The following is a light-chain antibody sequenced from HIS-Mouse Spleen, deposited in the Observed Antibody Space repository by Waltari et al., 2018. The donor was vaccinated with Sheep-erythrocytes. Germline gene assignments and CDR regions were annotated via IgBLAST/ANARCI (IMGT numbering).Light chain of an antibody. CDR2: DVS. V-gene: IGLV2-11*01. CDR3: CSYAGSYNHV. J-gene: IGLJ1*01. CDR1: SSDVGGQNY. Sequence: QSALTQPRSVSGSPGQSVTIPFTGTSSDVGGQNYVSWYQQHPGKAPKLMIYDVSKRPSGVPDRFSGSKSGNTASLTISGLQAEDEADYYCCSYAGSYNHVFATGTKVTVL.